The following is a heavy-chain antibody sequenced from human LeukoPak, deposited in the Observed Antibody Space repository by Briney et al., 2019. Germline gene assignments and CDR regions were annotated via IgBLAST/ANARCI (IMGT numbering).Heavy chain of an antibody. CDR2: VYYTGTS. CDR1: GDSVSSHY. CDR3: ARYSNHVDYFDS. D-gene: IGHD4-11*01. V-gene: IGHV4-59*02. J-gene: IGHJ4*02. Sequence: SETLSLTCTVSGDSVSSHYWSWIRQPPGKGLEWIAYVYYTGTSNYNPSLKSRVTISIDTSKNQFSLKLISVTAADTAVYYCARYSNHVDYFDSWGQGTLVSVSS.